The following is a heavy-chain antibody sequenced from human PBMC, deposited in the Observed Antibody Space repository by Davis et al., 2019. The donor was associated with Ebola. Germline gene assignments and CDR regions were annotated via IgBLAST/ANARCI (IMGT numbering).Heavy chain of an antibody. J-gene: IGHJ5*02. Sequence: SETLSLTCAVYGVSFSGYYWSWIRQPPGKGLEWIGEINHSGSTNYNPSLKSRVTISVDTSKNQFSLKLSSVTAADTAVYYCARVGYGDYGWFDPWGQGTLVTVSS. D-gene: IGHD4-17*01. CDR2: INHSGST. CDR1: GVSFSGYY. CDR3: ARVGYGDYGWFDP. V-gene: IGHV4-34*01.